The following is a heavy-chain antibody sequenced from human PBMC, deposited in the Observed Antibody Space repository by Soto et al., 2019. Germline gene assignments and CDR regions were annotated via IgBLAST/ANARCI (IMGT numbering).Heavy chain of an antibody. V-gene: IGHV3-30*18. J-gene: IGHJ4*02. CDR2: ISYDGSNK. D-gene: IGHD6-19*01. CDR3: AKGSTSSGWYAVY. CDR1: GFTFSSYG. Sequence: QVQLVESGGGVVQPGRSLRLSCAASGFTFSSYGMHWVRQAPGKGLEWVAVISYDGSNKYYADSVKGRFTISRDNSKNTLYLRMNSLRAEDTAVYYCAKGSTSSGWYAVYWGQGTLVTVSS.